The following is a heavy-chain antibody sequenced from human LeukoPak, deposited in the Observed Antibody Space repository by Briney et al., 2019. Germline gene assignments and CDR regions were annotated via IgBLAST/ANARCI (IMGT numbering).Heavy chain of an antibody. D-gene: IGHD6-13*01. CDR3: AKDGSSRWYYGMDV. V-gene: IGHV3-30*18. CDR2: IS. CDR1: GFTSYG. Sequence: PGRSLTLSCAASGFTSYGMHRVRQAPGKGLEWVTVISCRFTISRDNSKNTLYLQMNSLRAEGTAVYYCAKDGSSRWYYGMDVWGQGTTVTVSS. J-gene: IGHJ6*02.